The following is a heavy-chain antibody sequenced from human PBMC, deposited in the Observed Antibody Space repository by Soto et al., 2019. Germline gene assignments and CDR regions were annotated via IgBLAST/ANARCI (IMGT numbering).Heavy chain of an antibody. V-gene: IGHV2-26*01. CDR3: ARIWWELSPGGFDY. D-gene: IGHD1-26*01. CDR2: IYSNDEK. CDR1: GFSLNNARMG. J-gene: IGHJ4*02. Sequence: QVTLKESGPVLVKPTEPLTLTCTVSGFSLNNARMGVSWIRQPPGKALEWLAHIYSNDEKSHSTSLKSRLTISKDTSKSQVVLTMTNMDPMDTATYYCARIWWELSPGGFDYWGQGTLVTVSS.